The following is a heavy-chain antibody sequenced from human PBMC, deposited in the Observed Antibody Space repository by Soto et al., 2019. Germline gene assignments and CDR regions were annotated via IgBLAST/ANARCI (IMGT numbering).Heavy chain of an antibody. D-gene: IGHD3-10*01. Sequence: EVQLVESGGGLVQPGGSLRLSCLTSGFSFHTFDMNWVRQAPGRGLEWVSSISSTGGTIYYADSVMGRFTVSRENAVTSLYRQISSLREEDTGVYYCARGNSTGSHYNSGYWVQGTLVIVCS. CDR1: GFSFHTFD. J-gene: IGHJ4*02. V-gene: IGHV3-48*02. CDR2: ISSTGGTI. CDR3: ARGNSTGSHYNSGY.